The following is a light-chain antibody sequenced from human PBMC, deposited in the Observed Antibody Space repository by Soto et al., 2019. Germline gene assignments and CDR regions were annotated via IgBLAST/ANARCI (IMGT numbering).Light chain of an antibody. CDR1: QSISSSY. V-gene: IGKV3-20*01. CDR3: QQYGRT. CDR2: GAS. J-gene: IGKJ1*01. Sequence: EIVLTQSPGTLSLSLGERATLSCRASQSISSSYLAWYQQKPGQAPRLLIYGASSRATGIPDRFSGSGSGTDFTLTISRLEPEDFAVYYFQQYGRTFGQGTKVDIK.